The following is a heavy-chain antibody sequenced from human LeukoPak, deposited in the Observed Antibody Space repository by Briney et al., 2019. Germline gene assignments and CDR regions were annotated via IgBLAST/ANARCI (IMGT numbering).Heavy chain of an antibody. J-gene: IGHJ4*02. D-gene: IGHD5-12*01. Sequence: GASVKVSCKASGYTFTSYYMHWVRQAPGQGLEWMGIINPSGGSTSYAQKFQGRVTMTRDMSTSTVYMELSSLRSEDMAVYYCARDGHSGYDLGYWGQGTLVTVSS. V-gene: IGHV1-46*01. CDR2: INPSGGST. CDR3: ARDGHSGYDLGY. CDR1: GYTFTSYY.